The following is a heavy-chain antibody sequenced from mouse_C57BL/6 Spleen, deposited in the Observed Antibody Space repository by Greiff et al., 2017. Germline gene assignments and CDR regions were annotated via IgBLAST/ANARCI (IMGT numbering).Heavy chain of an antibody. CDR1: GYTFTSYW. CDR3: AANSQQGVGFGD. V-gene: IGHV1-50*01. J-gene: IGHJ2*01. Sequence: QVQLQQPGAELVKPGASVKLSCKASGYTFTSYWMQWVKQRPGQGLEWIGEIDPSDSYTNYNQKFKGKATLTVDTSSSTAYMQLSSLTSEDSAVYYCAANSQQGVGFGDWGQGTTLTVSS. CDR2: IDPSDSYT. D-gene: IGHD1-1*01.